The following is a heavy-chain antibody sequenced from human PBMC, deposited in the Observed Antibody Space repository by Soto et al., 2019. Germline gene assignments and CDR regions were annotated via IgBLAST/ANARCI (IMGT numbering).Heavy chain of an antibody. V-gene: IGHV3-33*01. CDR1: GFTFSNYG. CDR2: IWYDGSNK. D-gene: IGHD3-10*01. Sequence: GGSLRLSCAASGFTFSNYGMHWVRQAPGRGLEWVAIIWYDGSNKYYADSVKGRFTISRDNSKNTVYLQMNSLRAEDTAMYYCAAGEPLNYRGQGTLVTVSS. CDR3: AAGEPLNY. J-gene: IGHJ4*02.